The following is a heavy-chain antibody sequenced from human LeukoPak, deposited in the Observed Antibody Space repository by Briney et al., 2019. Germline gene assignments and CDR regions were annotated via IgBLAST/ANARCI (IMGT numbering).Heavy chain of an antibody. J-gene: IGHJ4*02. D-gene: IGHD2-8*02. CDR2: INHSGST. V-gene: IGHV4-34*01. CDR3: ARGYWASFDY. CDR1: GGSFSGYY. Sequence: PSETLSLTCAVYGGSFSGYYWSWIRQPPGKGLEWIGEINHSGSTNYNPSLKSRVTISVDTSKNQFSLKLSSVTAADTAVYYCARGYWASFDYWGQGTLVTVSS.